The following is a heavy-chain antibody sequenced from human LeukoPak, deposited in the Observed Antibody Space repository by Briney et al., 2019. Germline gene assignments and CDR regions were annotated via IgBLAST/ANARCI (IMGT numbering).Heavy chain of an antibody. D-gene: IGHD3-3*01. CDR3: ARYYDFWSGYYPLDY. Sequence: GGSLRLSCAASGFTFSSYSMNWVRQAPGKGLEWVSSISSSSSYIYYADSVKGRFTISRDNAKNSLYLQMNSLRAEDTAVYYCARYYDFWSGYYPLDYWGQGTLVTVSS. CDR2: ISSSSSYI. J-gene: IGHJ4*02. CDR1: GFTFSSYS. V-gene: IGHV3-21*01.